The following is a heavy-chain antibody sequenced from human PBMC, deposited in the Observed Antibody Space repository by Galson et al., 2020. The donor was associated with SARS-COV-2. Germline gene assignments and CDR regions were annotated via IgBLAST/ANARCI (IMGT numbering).Heavy chain of an antibody. J-gene: IGHJ6*02. D-gene: IGHD3-9*01. V-gene: IGHV4-61*01. Sequence: ASETLSLTCTVSGGSVSSGSYYWSWIRQPPGKGLEWIGYIYYSGSTNYNPSLKSRVTISVDTSKNQFSLKLSSVTAADTAVYYCARESGLRYFDWHYYYYGMDVWGQGTTVTVSS. CDR1: GGSVSSGSYY. CDR3: ARESGLRYFDWHYYYYGMDV. CDR2: IYYSGST.